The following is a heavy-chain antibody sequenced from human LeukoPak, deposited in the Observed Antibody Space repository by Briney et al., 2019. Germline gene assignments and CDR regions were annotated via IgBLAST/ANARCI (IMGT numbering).Heavy chain of an antibody. CDR2: ISYDGSNK. Sequence: GRSLRLSCAASGFTFSSYAMHWVRQAPGKGLEWVAVISYDGSNKYYADSVKGRFTISRDNSKNTLYLQMNSLRAEDTAVHYCAREAGYSYGLDYWGQGTLVTVSS. CDR1: GFTFSSYA. J-gene: IGHJ4*02. CDR3: AREAGYSYGLDY. V-gene: IGHV3-30*01. D-gene: IGHD5-18*01.